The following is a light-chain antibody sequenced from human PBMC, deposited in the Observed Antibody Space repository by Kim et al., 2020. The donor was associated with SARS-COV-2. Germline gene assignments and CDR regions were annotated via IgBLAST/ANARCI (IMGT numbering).Light chain of an antibody. CDR2: VTA. CDR3: QQYNNWPLPGT. Sequence: ESTTLARRPSQSYGSNLAWYQPKPGQAPRLLIYVTATRSTGIPARFSGSGSGTELTLTISSLQSDDFAFYYCQQYNNWPLPGTFGQGTKLEI. V-gene: IGKV3-15*01. J-gene: IGKJ2*02. CDR1: QSYGSN.